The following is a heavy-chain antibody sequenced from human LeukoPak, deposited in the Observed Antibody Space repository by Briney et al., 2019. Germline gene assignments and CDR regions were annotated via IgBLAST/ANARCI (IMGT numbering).Heavy chain of an antibody. CDR2: IKQDGSEK. J-gene: IGHJ5*02. V-gene: IGHV3-7*03. D-gene: IGHD3-10*01. Sequence: GGSLRLSCAASGFTFSSYWMSWVRQAPGKGLEWVANIKQDGSEKYYVDSVKGRFTISRDNAKNSLYLQMNSLRAEDTAVYYCARTSDVLLWFGELSGWFDPWGQGTLVTVSS. CDR1: GFTFSSYW. CDR3: ARTSDVLLWFGELSGWFDP.